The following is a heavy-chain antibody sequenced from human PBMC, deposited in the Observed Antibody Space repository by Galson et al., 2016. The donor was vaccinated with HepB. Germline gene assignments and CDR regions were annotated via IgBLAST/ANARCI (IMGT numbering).Heavy chain of an antibody. V-gene: IGHV1-3*04. Sequence: SVQVSCKASGYTFTSYAMHWVRQAPGQRLEWMGWTNNANGNTEYSQSFQGRVTFTRDTSASTAYMELSSLRSEDTAVSYCARDGGSGWSRLWWGQGTLVAVST. CDR1: GYTFTSYA. J-gene: IGHJ4*02. CDR2: TNNANGNT. D-gene: IGHD6-19*01. CDR3: ARDGGSGWSRLW.